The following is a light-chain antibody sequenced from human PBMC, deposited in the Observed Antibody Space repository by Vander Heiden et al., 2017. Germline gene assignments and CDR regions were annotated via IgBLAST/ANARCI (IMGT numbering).Light chain of an antibody. V-gene: IGKV1-39*01. J-gene: IGKJ5*01. CDR3: QQSYSTPIT. Sequence: DIQMTQSPSSLSASVGDRVTITCRASQSISSYLNWYQQKPGKAPKLLIYAASSLQSGGPSRFSGSGSGTDFTLTISIRQPEDFATYYCQQSYSTPITLDKGTRVKIK. CDR2: AAS. CDR1: QSISSY.